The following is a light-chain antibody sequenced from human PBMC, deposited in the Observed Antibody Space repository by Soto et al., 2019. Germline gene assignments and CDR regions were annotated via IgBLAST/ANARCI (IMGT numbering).Light chain of an antibody. Sequence: DILMTQSPATLSVSPGERVTLTCRASQSISSCLAWYQQKPGQAPKLLIYAASTLQSGIPSRFSGSGSGTDFTLTVSSRQSEDFAVYYCQQYNNWYPITFGQGTRLEIK. J-gene: IGKJ5*01. V-gene: IGKV1-5*01. CDR3: QQYNNWYPIT. CDR2: AAS. CDR1: QSISSC.